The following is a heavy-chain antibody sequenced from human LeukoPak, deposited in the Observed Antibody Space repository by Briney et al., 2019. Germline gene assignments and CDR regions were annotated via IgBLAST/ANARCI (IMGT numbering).Heavy chain of an antibody. CDR3: ATRGY. CDR1: GGSISSDY. D-gene: IGHD3-10*01. J-gene: IGHJ4*02. Sequence: SETLSLTCTVSGGSISSDYWQWIRQPPGKGLEWIGYIYNSGSNNYNHSLKSRVTISIDMSKNQFSLKLTSVTAADTAVYYCATRGYWGQGTLVTVSS. V-gene: IGHV4-59*08. CDR2: IYNSGSN.